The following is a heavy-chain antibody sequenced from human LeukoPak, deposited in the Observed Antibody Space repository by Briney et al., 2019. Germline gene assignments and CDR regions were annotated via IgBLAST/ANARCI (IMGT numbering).Heavy chain of an antibody. J-gene: IGHJ4*02. Sequence: GGSLRLSCAASGFTFSTYGMHWVRQAPGKGLEWVAVISYDGGNKYYADSVQGRFTISRDNSKNTLYLQMNSLRAEDTAVYYCAGVIGGYGDYWGQGTLVTVSS. V-gene: IGHV3-30*03. CDR3: AGVIGGYGDY. D-gene: IGHD5-12*01. CDR2: ISYDGGNK. CDR1: GFTFSTYG.